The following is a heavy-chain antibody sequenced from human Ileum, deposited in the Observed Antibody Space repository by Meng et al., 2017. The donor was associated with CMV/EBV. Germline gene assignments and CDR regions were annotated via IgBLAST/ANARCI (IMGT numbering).Heavy chain of an antibody. J-gene: IGHJ4*02. D-gene: IGHD6-13*01. Sequence: ASVKVSCKASGYTFTSYGVRWVRQAPGQGLEWMGWIRACNGNTNYAQKLQGRVTMTTDTSTSTAYMELRSLRSDDTAVYYCARGGWGSSWFDYWGQGTLVTVSS. CDR2: IRACNGNT. CDR1: GYTFTSYG. V-gene: IGHV1-18*01. CDR3: ARGGWGSSWFDY.